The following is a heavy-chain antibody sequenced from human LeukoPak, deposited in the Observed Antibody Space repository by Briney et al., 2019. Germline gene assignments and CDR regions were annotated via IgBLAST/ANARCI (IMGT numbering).Heavy chain of an antibody. Sequence: SVKVSCKASGGTFSSYAISWVRQAPGQGLEWMGGIIPIFGTANYAQKFQGRVTITADESTSTAYMELSSLRSEDTAVYYCARDRGSGPGDLNWFDPWGQGTLVTVSS. CDR2: IIPIFGTA. CDR3: ARDRGSGPGDLNWFDP. J-gene: IGHJ5*02. V-gene: IGHV1-69*13. D-gene: IGHD2-15*01. CDR1: GGTFSSYA.